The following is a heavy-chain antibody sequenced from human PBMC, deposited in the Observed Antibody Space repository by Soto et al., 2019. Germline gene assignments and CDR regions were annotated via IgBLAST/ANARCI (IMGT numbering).Heavy chain of an antibody. CDR3: AKTAGYDYVWGSSGLDP. D-gene: IGHD3-16*01. V-gene: IGHV3-30*18. Sequence: PGGSLRLSCAASGFTFSSYGMHWVRQAPGKGLEWVAVISYDGSDKYYADYVKGRFTISRDDSTNTLYLQMNSLRAEDTAVYYCAKTAGYDYVWGSSGLDPWGQGTLVTVSS. CDR1: GFTFSSYG. CDR2: ISYDGSDK. J-gene: IGHJ5*02.